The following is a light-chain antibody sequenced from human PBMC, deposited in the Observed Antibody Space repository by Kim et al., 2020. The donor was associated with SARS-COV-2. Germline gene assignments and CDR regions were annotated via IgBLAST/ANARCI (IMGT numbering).Light chain of an antibody. CDR3: QQRRNWPLT. Sequence: LPPGETATPSFRASQSVNSYLAWYQQKPGQAPTLLIYDASNRATGIPARFSGSGSGTDFTLTISSLEPEDFALYYCQQRRNWPLTFGGGTKVEIK. CDR2: DAS. J-gene: IGKJ4*01. CDR1: QSVNSY. V-gene: IGKV3-11*01.